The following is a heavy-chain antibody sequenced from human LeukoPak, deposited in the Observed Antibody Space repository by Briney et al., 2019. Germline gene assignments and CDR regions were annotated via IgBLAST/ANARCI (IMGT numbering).Heavy chain of an antibody. D-gene: IGHD6-19*01. CDR1: GFTVSSNY. Sequence: GGSLRLSCAASGFTVSSNYMSWVRQGPGKGLEWVSSISSSSSYIYYADSVKGRFTISRDNAKNSLYLQMNSLRAEDTAVYYCARDKSEQWLVRFFDYWGQGTLVTVSS. CDR2: ISSSSSYI. J-gene: IGHJ4*02. CDR3: ARDKSEQWLVRFFDY. V-gene: IGHV3-21*01.